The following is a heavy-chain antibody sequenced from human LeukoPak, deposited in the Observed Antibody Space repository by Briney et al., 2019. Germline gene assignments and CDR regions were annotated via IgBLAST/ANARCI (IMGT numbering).Heavy chain of an antibody. CDR2: INHSGFT. D-gene: IGHD2-15*01. J-gene: IGHJ6*02. V-gene: IGHV4-34*01. Sequence: SETLSLTCSVYGGSFSGYYWSWIRQPPGKGLEWIGEINHSGFTNYNPSLKSRVTISVDTPKNHFSLKLSSVTAADTAVYYCARTPYYYYYGMDVWGQGTTVTVSS. CDR1: GGSFSGYY. CDR3: ARTPYYYYYGMDV.